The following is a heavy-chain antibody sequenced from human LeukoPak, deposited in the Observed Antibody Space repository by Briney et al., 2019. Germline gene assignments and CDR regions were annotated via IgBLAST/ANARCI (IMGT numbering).Heavy chain of an antibody. J-gene: IGHJ4*02. CDR2: IIPILGIA. Sequence: SVKVSCKASGGTFSSYAISWVRQAPGQGLEWMGRIIPILGIANYAQKFQGRVTITADKSTSTAYMELSSLRSEDTAVYYCARGWLQLGYYFDYWGQGTLVTVSS. V-gene: IGHV1-69*04. D-gene: IGHD5-24*01. CDR1: GGTFSSYA. CDR3: ARGWLQLGYYFDY.